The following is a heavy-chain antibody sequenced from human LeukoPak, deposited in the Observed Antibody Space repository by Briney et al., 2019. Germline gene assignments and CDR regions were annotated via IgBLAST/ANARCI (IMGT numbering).Heavy chain of an antibody. J-gene: IGHJ5*02. D-gene: IGHD3-9*01. CDR2: INSDGSAT. CDR3: AKAYFNYYFDP. CDR1: GFTFRNYW. V-gene: IGHV3-74*01. Sequence: PGGSLRLSCAASGFTFRNYWMHWVRQAPGKGLVWVSRINSDGSATTYADSVKGRFTISRDNAKNTLYLEMNSLRAEDTAVYYCAKAYFNYYFDPWGQGTLVTVSS.